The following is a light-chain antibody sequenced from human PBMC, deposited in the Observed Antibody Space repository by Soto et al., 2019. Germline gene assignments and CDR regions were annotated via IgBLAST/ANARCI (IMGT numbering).Light chain of an antibody. V-gene: IGKV3-15*01. Sequence: EIVMTQSPATLSVSPGERATLSCRASQSVSSNLAWYQQKPGQAPRLLIYGASTRATGIPARFSGSGSGTDFTLTISSPQSEDVAVYYCQQYNNWPQTFGQGTKVEIK. CDR1: QSVSSN. CDR3: QQYNNWPQT. CDR2: GAS. J-gene: IGKJ1*01.